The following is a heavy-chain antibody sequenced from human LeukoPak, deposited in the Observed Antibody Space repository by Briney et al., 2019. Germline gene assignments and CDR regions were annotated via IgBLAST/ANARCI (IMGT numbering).Heavy chain of an antibody. CDR2: IYYSGST. D-gene: IGHD3-10*01. Sequence: SETLSLTCTVSRGSISSNNYYWGWIRQPPGKGLEWIGSIYYSGSTYYNPSLKSRVTISVDTSKNQSSLKVTSVTAADTAVYYCASVNRGWYGVGEYWGQGTLVTVSS. V-gene: IGHV4-39*01. J-gene: IGHJ4*02. CDR3: ASVNRGWYGVGEY. CDR1: RGSISSNNYY.